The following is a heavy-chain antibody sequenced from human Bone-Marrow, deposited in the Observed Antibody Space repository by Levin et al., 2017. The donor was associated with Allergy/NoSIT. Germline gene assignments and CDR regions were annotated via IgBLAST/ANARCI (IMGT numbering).Heavy chain of an antibody. CDR3: ARGVAVAGTVGLVDY. J-gene: IGHJ4*02. Sequence: PGGSLRLSCAASGFTFSSYDMHWVRQATGKGLEWVSAIGTAGDTYYPGSVKGRFTISRENAKNSLYLQMNSLRAGDTAVYYCARGVAVAGTVGLVDYWGQGTLVTVSS. D-gene: IGHD6-19*01. CDR2: IGTAGDT. CDR1: GFTFSSYD. V-gene: IGHV3-13*04.